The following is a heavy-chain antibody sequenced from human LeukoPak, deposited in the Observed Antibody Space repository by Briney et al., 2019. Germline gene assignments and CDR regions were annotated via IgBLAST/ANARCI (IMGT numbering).Heavy chain of an antibody. CDR1: GFTFSSYW. CDR2: INSDGSST. Sequence: PGGSLRLSCAASGFTFSSYWMHWVRQAPGKGLVWVSRINSDGSSTSYADSVKGRFTISRDNAKNTLYLQMNSLRAEDTAVYYCAREVVNYGDYVSYYFDYWGQGTLVTVSS. CDR3: AREVVNYGDYVSYYFDY. J-gene: IGHJ4*02. D-gene: IGHD4-17*01. V-gene: IGHV3-74*01.